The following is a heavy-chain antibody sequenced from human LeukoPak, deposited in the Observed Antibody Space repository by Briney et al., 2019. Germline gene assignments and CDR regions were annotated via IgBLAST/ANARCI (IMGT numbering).Heavy chain of an antibody. CDR1: GFIFSDFY. Sequence: GGSLRLSCAASGFIFSDFYMSWMRQTPGKGPEWISYISMNGSTMSHADSVKGRFTISRDNAKDSLYLQMNSLGAEDTAVYYCAKGHTYGMIWGQGTLVTVSS. CDR2: ISMNGSTM. D-gene: IGHD5-18*01. CDR3: AKGHTYGMI. J-gene: IGHJ4*02. V-gene: IGHV3-11*01.